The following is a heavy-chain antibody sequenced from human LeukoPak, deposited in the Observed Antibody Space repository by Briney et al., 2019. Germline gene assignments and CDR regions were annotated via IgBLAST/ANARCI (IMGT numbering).Heavy chain of an antibody. CDR1: GFTFSSYW. CDR2: IKQDGSEI. J-gene: IGHJ5*02. V-gene: IGHV3-7*01. CDR3: ARVLGYGWFDP. D-gene: IGHD5-18*01. Sequence: GGSLRLSCAASGFTFSSYWMGWVRQAPGKGLEWVANIKQDGSEIYYVDSVKGRFTISRDNAKNSLYLQMNRLRAEDTAIYYCARVLGYGWFDPWGQGTLVTVS.